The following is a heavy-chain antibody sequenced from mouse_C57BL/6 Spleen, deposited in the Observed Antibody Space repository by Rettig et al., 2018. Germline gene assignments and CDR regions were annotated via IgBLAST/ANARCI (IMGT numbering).Heavy chain of an antibody. CDR3: ANRVLDY. J-gene: IGHJ2*01. V-gene: IGHV1-50*01. Sequence: QVQLQQPGAELVTPGSSVKLSCKASGYTFTSYWMQWVKQRPGQGLEWIGEIEPSDSYTNYNQKFKGKATLTVDTSSSTAYMQLSSLTSEDSAVYYCANRVLDYWGQGTTLTVSS. CDR1: GYTFTSYW. CDR2: IEPSDSYT.